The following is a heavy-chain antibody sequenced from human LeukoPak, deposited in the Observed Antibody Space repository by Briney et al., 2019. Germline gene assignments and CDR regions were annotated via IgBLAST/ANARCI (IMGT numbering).Heavy chain of an antibody. CDR1: GFTFSSYA. D-gene: IGHD1-26*01. J-gene: IGHJ6*02. CDR3: TTDLPQRIVGATVYYYYGMDV. V-gene: IGHV3-15*01. CDR2: IKSKTDGGTT. Sequence: GGSLRLSCAASGFTFSSYAMSWVRQAPGGGLEWVGRIKSKTDGGTTDYAAPVKGRFTISRDDSKNTLYLQMNSLKTEDTAVYYCTTDLPQRIVGATVYYYYGMDVWGQGTTVTVSS.